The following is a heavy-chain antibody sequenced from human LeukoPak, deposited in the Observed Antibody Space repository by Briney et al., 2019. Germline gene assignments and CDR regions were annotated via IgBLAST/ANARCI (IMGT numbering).Heavy chain of an antibody. Sequence: QPGGSLRLSCAASGFTFSSYAMHWVRQAPGKGLEWVAVISYDGSNKYYADSVKGRFTISRDNSKNTLYLQMNSLRAEDTAVYYCARDVSRVAAGVDYWGQGTLVTVSS. V-gene: IGHV3-30*04. CDR3: ARDVSRVAAGVDY. CDR1: GFTFSSYA. D-gene: IGHD6-25*01. J-gene: IGHJ4*02. CDR2: ISYDGSNK.